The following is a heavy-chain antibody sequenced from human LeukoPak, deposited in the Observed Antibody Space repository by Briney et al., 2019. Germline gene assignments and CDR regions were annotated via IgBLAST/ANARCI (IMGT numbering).Heavy chain of an antibody. CDR1: GGSISSYY. D-gene: IGHD2-15*01. CDR2: ISDSGST. J-gene: IGHJ4*02. Sequence: SETLSLTCTVSGGSISSYYWSWIRQPPGQGPEWIGYISDSGSTNYNPFLKSRITISGDTPGNQASLKLSSVTAADTAVYYCARKISYISVFDYWGQGTLVTVSS. CDR3: ARKISYISVFDY. V-gene: IGHV4-59*01.